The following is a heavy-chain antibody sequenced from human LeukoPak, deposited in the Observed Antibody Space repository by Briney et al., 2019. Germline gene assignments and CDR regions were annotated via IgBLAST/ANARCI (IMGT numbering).Heavy chain of an antibody. D-gene: IGHD3-10*01. CDR2: IYYSGST. CDR1: GGSISSYY. J-gene: IGHJ4*02. V-gene: IGHV4-59*08. CDR3: ARGLGSYPYYFDY. Sequence: SETLSLTCTVSGGSISSYYWSWIRRPPGKGLEWIGYIYYSGSTNYNPSLKSRVTISVDTSKNQFSLKVSSVTAADTAVYYCARGLGSYPYYFDYWGQGTLVTVSS.